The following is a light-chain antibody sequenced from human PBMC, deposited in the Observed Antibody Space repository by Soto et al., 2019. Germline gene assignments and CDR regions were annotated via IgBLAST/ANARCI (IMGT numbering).Light chain of an antibody. Sequence: AIQLTQSPSSLSASVGDRVTITCRASQGISSALAWYQQKPGKAPKLLIYDASSLESGVPSRFSGSGSGTYFTLTISSLQPEDFATYYCQQFNNYPRLTFGGGTKVEIK. CDR2: DAS. V-gene: IGKV1D-13*01. J-gene: IGKJ4*01. CDR3: QQFNNYPRLT. CDR1: QGISSA.